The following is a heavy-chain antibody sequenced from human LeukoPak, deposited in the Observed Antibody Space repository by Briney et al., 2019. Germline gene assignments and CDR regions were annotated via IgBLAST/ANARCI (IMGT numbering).Heavy chain of an antibody. Sequence: GGSLRLSCAASEFTFSSYSTSWVRQAPGKGLEWVSVISGSGGSTYYADSVKGRFTISRDNSKNTLYLQMNSLRAEDTAVYYCARASYYYDSSGYYKYWGQGTLVTVSS. CDR2: ISGSGGST. D-gene: IGHD3-22*01. V-gene: IGHV3-23*01. CDR3: ARASYYYDSSGYYKY. CDR1: EFTFSSYS. J-gene: IGHJ4*02.